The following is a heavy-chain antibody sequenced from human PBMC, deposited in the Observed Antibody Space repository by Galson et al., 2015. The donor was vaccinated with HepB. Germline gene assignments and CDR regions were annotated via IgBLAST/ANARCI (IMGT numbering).Heavy chain of an antibody. D-gene: IGHD6-19*01. Sequence: SLRLSCAASGFTFSSYAMSWVRQAPGKGLEWVSAISGSGGSTYYADSVKGRFTISRDNSKNTLYLQMNSLRAEDTAVYYCAKIFVGSGYRGGQIAVAGLVDYWGQGTLVTVSS. CDR1: GFTFSSYA. CDR3: AKIFVGSGYRGGQIAVAGLVDY. CDR2: ISGSGGST. J-gene: IGHJ4*02. V-gene: IGHV3-23*01.